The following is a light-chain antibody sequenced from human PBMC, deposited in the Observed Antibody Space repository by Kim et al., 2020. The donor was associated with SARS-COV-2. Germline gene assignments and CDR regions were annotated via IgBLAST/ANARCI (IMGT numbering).Light chain of an antibody. V-gene: IGKV3-11*01. J-gene: IGKJ4*01. CDR2: DTF. CDR1: QSVGTL. CDR3: QQRSQWPLT. Sequence: FSPGRRATLSCRASQSVGTLLAWYQQRPGQPPSLLIYDTFNRATGIPARFSGSGSGTDFTLTISSLGPEDFAVYYCQQRSQWPLTFGGGTKVDIK.